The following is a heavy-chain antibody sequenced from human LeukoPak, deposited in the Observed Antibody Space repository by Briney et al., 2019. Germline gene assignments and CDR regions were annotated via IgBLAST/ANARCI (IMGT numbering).Heavy chain of an antibody. V-gene: IGHV1-69*04. CDR3: ASAGIVGATIDY. J-gene: IGHJ4*02. D-gene: IGHD1-26*01. CDR2: IIPILGIA. CDR1: GGTFSSYA. Sequence: SVKVSCKASGGTFSSYAISWVRQPPGQGLEWMGRIIPILGIANYAQKFQGRVTITADKSTSTAYMELSSLRSEDTAVYYCASAGIVGATIDYWGQGTLVTVSS.